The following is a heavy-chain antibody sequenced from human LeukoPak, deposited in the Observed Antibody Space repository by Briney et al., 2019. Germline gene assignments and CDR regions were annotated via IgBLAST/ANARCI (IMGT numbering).Heavy chain of an antibody. J-gene: IGHJ4*02. CDR3: ARDHYDSSGAADY. CDR1: GFTFSSYW. D-gene: IGHD3-22*01. Sequence: GGSLRLSCAASGFTFSSYWMSWVRQAPGKGLEWVANIKQDGSGKYYVDSVKGRFTISRDNAKNSLYLQMNSLRAEDTAVYYCARDHYDSSGAADYWGQGTLVTVSS. V-gene: IGHV3-7*01. CDR2: IKQDGSGK.